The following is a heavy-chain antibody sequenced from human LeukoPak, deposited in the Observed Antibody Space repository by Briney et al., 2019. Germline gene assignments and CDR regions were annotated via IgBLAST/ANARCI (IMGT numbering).Heavy chain of an antibody. J-gene: IGHJ4*02. CDR1: GFPVSSDY. CDR3: ARGMISISQPLYFDY. CDR2: IYSGGRK. V-gene: IGHV3-53*01. Sequence: PGGSLSLSCAASGFPVSSDYMSWVRQAPGKGLEGVSAIYSGGRKYYADSVQGRFTISRDNSKNTLFLHMNSLRAEDTAVYYCARGMISISQPLYFDYWGQGTLVTVSS. D-gene: IGHD3-9*01.